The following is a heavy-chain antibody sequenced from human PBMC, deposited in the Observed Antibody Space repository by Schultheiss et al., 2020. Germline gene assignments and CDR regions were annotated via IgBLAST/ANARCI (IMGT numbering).Heavy chain of an antibody. CDR2: IYYSGST. CDR1: GGSVSSDTYH. J-gene: IGHJ4*02. CDR3: ARWGYGDYGDY. V-gene: IGHV4-61*01. Sequence: SETLSLTCTVSGGSVSSDTYHWSWIRHSPGKGLEWIGYIYYSGSTYYNPSLKSRVTISVDTSKNQFSLRLSSVTAADTAVYYCARWGYGDYGDYWGQGTLVTVSS. D-gene: IGHD4-17*01.